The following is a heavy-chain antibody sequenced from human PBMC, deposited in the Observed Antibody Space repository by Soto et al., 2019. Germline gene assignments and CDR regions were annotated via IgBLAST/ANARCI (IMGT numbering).Heavy chain of an antibody. CDR3: ARGIASSSLVTFDV. J-gene: IGHJ3*01. CDR2: INHSGST. D-gene: IGHD2-21*01. Sequence: SETLSLTCAVYGGSFIVYYWSWIRPTPGKGLEWIGEINHSGSTNYNPSLKSRITISRDNPKNSLYLQMDSLRREDTAVYYCARGIASSSLVTFDVWGQGKMVTVSS. CDR1: GGSFIVYY. V-gene: IGHV4-34*01.